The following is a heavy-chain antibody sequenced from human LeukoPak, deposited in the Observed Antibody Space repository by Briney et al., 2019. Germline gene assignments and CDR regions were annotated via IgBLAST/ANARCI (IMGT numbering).Heavy chain of an antibody. J-gene: IGHJ5*02. CDR3: ARDSSYKLWALFDP. D-gene: IGHD6-6*01. Sequence: GGSLRPSCAGSGFNFSNFAMNWVRQTPEKGLEWVSFISGSGGSIHYGGSVKGRFTISRDNSKNMVYLQMSSLRPDDTAKYFCARDSSYKLWALFDPWGQGIQVTVSS. CDR2: ISGSGGSI. V-gene: IGHV3-23*01. CDR1: GFNFSNFA.